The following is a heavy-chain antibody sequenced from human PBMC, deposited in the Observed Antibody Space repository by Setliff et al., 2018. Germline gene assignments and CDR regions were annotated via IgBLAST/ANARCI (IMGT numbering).Heavy chain of an antibody. CDR2: INTNTGNP. D-gene: IGHD6-6*01. J-gene: IGHJ3*02. Sequence: ASVKVSCKASGYTFTSYAMNWVRQAPGQGLEWMGWINTNTGNPAYAQGFTGRFVFSLDTSVSTAYLQISSLKAEDTAVYYCTSSSSPRGGAFDIWGQGTMVTVSS. V-gene: IGHV7-4-1*02. CDR3: TSSSSPRGGAFDI. CDR1: GYTFTSYA.